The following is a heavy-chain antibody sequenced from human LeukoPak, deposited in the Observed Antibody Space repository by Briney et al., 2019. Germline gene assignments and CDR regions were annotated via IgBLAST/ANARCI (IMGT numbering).Heavy chain of an antibody. CDR2: IYYSGST. V-gene: IGHV4-59*01. CDR3: ARREKSPYYFDY. J-gene: IGHJ4*02. CDR1: SGSISSYY. Sequence: PSETLSLTCTVSSGSISSYYWSWIRQPPGKGLEWIGYIYYSGSTNYNPSLKSRVTISVDTSKNQFSPKLSSVTAADTAVYYCARREKSPYYFDYWGQGTLVTVSS.